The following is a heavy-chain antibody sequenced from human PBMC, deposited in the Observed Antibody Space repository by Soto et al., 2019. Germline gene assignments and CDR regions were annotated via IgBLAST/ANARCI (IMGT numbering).Heavy chain of an antibody. Sequence: QVQLQQWGAGLLKPSETLSLTCAVYGGSFSGYYWSWIRQHPGKGLEWIGEINHSGSTNYNPSLKSRVTISVDTAKHQFSLKLSSVPAADTAVYYCARAGTTAWFDPWGQGTLVTVSS. CDR1: GGSFSGYY. D-gene: IGHD4-17*01. V-gene: IGHV4-34*01. CDR3: ARAGTTAWFDP. J-gene: IGHJ5*02. CDR2: INHSGST.